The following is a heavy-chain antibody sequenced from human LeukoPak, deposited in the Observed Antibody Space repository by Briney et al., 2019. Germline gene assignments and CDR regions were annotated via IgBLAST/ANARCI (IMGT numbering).Heavy chain of an antibody. CDR1: GFTFSSYS. D-gene: IGHD6-19*01. V-gene: IGHV3-21*01. CDR3: ATGYSSGWDHDY. J-gene: IGHJ4*02. Sequence: GGSLRLSCAASGFTFSSYSMNWVRQAPGKGLEWVSSISSSSSYIYYADSVKGRFTISRDNAKNSLYLQMNSLRAEDTAVYYCATGYSSGWDHDYWGQGTLVTVSS. CDR2: ISSSSSYI.